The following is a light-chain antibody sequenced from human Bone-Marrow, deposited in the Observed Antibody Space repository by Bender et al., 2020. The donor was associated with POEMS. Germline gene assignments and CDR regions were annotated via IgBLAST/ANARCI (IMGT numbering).Light chain of an antibody. V-gene: IGLV1-47*01. CDR1: SSNIGGNY. CDR2: RND. Sequence: QSVLTQPPSASGTPGQGVTISCSGSSSNIGGNYVFWYQQLPGTAPKLLIYRNDERPSGVPDRFSGSKSGTSASLTISGLRSEDEAEYHCSTWDDSLSGWVFGGGTKLTVL. CDR3: STWDDSLSGWV. J-gene: IGLJ3*02.